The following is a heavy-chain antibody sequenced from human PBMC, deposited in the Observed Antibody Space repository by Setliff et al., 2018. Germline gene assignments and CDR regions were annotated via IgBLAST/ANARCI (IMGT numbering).Heavy chain of an antibody. Sequence: SETLSLTCTVSGGSVGSSSYYWNWIRRPAGKGLEWIGRIYASGRTDYNPSLQSRVSISLDTSQSQFSLRLSSVTAADTALYFCARVRNDYPYYIDSWGQGTLVTVSS. V-gene: IGHV4-61*02. CDR1: GGSVGSSSYY. D-gene: IGHD4-17*01. J-gene: IGHJ4*02. CDR2: IYASGRT. CDR3: ARVRNDYPYYIDS.